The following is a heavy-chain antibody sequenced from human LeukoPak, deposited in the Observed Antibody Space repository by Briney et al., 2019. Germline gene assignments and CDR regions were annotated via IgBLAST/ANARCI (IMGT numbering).Heavy chain of an antibody. CDR2: ISSNGGST. V-gene: IGHV3-64D*06. J-gene: IGHJ3*02. CDR3: VKGRYYGSRSEFAGGAFDI. CDR1: GFTFSSYA. Sequence: GGSLRLSCSASGFTFSSYAMHWVRQAPGKGLEYVSAISSNGGSTYYADSVKGRFTISRDNSKNTLYLQMSSLRAEDTAVYYCVKGRYYGSRSEFAGGAFDIWGQGTMVTVSS. D-gene: IGHD3-10*01.